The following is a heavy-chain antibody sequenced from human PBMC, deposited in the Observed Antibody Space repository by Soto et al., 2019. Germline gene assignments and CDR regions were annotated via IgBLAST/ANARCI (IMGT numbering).Heavy chain of an antibody. J-gene: IGHJ4*02. V-gene: IGHV3-33*01. CDR2: IWYDGSNK. CDR1: GFTFSSYG. Sequence: QVQLVESGGGVVQPGRSLRLSCAASGFTFSSYGMHWVRQAPGKGLEWVAVIWYDGSNKYYADSVKGRFTISRDNSKNTPYLQMNSLRAEDTAVYYCARAQLWENYFDYWGQGTLVTVSS. D-gene: IGHD5-18*01. CDR3: ARAQLWENYFDY.